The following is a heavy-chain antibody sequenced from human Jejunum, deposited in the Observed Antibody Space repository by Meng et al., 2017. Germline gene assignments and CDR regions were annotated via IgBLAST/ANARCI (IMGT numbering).Heavy chain of an antibody. CDR1: AASISSHY. V-gene: IGHV4-4*07. J-gene: IGHJ4*02. CDR2: ISSSGSA. D-gene: IGHD2-2*01. Sequence: QVQLPAPGPGLVKPSGPLPLTCTVAAASISSHYWNWIRQPAGKGLEWIGRISSSGSASYNPSLKSRVTMSIDTSKNQFSLKLTSVTAADTAVYFCARDPFRSSFDYWGQGMLVTVSS. CDR3: ARDPFRSSFDY.